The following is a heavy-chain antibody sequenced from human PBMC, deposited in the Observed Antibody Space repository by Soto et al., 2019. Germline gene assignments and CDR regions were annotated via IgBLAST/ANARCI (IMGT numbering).Heavy chain of an antibody. V-gene: IGHV2-5*02. CDR1: GFSLSTSGVG. CDR3: AHRRGGSYCGVDELFDY. D-gene: IGHD1-26*01. CDR2: IYWDDDK. J-gene: IGHJ4*02. Sequence: QITLKESGPTLVKPTQTLTLTCTFSGFSLSTSGVGVGWIRQPPGKALEWLALIYWDDDKRYSPSLKSRLTITKDTSKNQVVLTMTNMDPVDTATYYCAHRRGGSYCGVDELFDYWGQGTLVTVSS.